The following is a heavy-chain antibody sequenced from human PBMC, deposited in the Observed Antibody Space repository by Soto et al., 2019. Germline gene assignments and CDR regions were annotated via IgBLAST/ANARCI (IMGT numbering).Heavy chain of an antibody. CDR1: GFTFSNCW. D-gene: IGHD5-12*01. V-gene: IGHV3-7*01. Sequence: RXSCAVSGFTFSNCWLGWVRQAPGKGLEWVANINKDGSERYYADSVDGRFTVSRDNAENSLNLQMNSLRGEDTAVYYCARVYLMATITSLEYWGQGHLVTVSS. CDR3: ARVYLMATITSLEY. CDR2: INKDGSER. J-gene: IGHJ4*02.